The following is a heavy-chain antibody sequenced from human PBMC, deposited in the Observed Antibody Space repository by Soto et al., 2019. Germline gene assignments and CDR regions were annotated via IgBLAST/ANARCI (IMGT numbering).Heavy chain of an antibody. V-gene: IGHV3-74*01. J-gene: IGHJ4*02. CDR2: INSDGSST. CDR3: ARDHLGGAQDY. CDR1: CFTVSSYC. D-gene: IGHD3-16*01. Sequence: TXGSLRLSCAASCFTVSSYCMHWVRQAPGKGLVWVSRINSDGSSTSYADSVKGRFTISRDNAKNTLYLQMNSLRAEDTAVYHCARDHLGGAQDYWGQRTLVTVSS.